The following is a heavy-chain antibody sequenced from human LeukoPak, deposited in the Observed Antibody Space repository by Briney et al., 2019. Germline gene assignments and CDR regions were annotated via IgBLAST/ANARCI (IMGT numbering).Heavy chain of an antibody. D-gene: IGHD3-22*01. CDR2: ISPSGDAT. CDR1: GFIFSSHG. Sequence: GGSLRLSCAASGFIFSSHGMNWVRQAPGKGLEWVSGISPSGDATFYADSVKGRFTTSRDNSKNTLYLQMNSLRAEDTAVYYCAKDYYDSSGYYFHTVWGQGTLVTVSS. CDR3: AKDYYDSSGYYFHTV. J-gene: IGHJ4*02. V-gene: IGHV3-23*01.